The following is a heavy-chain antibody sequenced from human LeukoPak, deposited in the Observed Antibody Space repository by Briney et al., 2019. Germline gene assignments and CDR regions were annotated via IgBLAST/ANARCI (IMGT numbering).Heavy chain of an antibody. CDR2: IYYSGST. Sequence: ETSETLSLTCTVSGGSISSYYWSWIRQPPGKGLEWIGYIYYSGSTNYNPSLKSRVTIPVDTSKNQFSLKVSSVTAADTAVYYCARAVGTDGYNLWVYWGQGTLVTVSS. J-gene: IGHJ4*02. V-gene: IGHV4-59*12. CDR1: GGSISSYY. D-gene: IGHD5-24*01. CDR3: ARAVGTDGYNLWVY.